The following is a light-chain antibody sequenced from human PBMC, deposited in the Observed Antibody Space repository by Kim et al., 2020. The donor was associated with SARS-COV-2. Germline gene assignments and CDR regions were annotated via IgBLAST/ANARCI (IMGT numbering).Light chain of an antibody. J-gene: IGKJ4*01. CDR3: QQYFGNPFT. CDR1: QDISSY. Sequence: AIRITQSPSSLSASTGDRVTITCRASQDISSYLAWYQQKPGKAPKLLIYAASTLQRGVPSRFSGSGSGTDFVLTISCLQSEDFAAYYCQQYFGNPFTFGGGTKLEI. V-gene: IGKV1-8*01. CDR2: AAS.